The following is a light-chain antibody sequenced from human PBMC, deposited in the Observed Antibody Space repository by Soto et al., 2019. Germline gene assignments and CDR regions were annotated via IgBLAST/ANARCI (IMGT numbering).Light chain of an antibody. CDR3: QQSYSMPRT. CDR2: GAS. Sequence: EIVMTQSPATLSVSPGERATLSCRASQSVSSNLAWYQQKPGQAPRLLIYGASTRATGIPARFSGSGSGTDFTLTISSLQPEDFATYSCQQSYSMPRTFGQGTKVDIK. CDR1: QSVSSN. J-gene: IGKJ1*01. V-gene: IGKV3-15*01.